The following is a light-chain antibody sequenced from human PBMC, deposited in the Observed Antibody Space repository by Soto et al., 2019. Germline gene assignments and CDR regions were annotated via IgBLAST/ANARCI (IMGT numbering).Light chain of an antibody. CDR1: QSISTF. Sequence: DIQMTQSPSSLSASVGDRVTITCRASQSISTFLNWYQQKPRKAPKLLIYVASNLESGVPSTFSGSGSGTDFTLTISSLQPEDFATYYCQQCFSPPLLTFGEGTKVEIK. CDR3: QQCFSPPLLT. CDR2: VAS. J-gene: IGKJ4*01. V-gene: IGKV1-39*01.